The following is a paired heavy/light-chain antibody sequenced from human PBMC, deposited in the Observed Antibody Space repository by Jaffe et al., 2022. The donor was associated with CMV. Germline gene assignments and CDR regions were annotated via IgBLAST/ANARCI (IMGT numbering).Light chain of an antibody. V-gene: IGKV2-29*02. CDR1: QSLLHSDGKTY. Sequence: DIVMTQTPLSLSVTPGQPASISCKSSQSLLHSDGKTYLYWYLQKPGQSPQLLIYEVSSRFSGVPDRFSGSGSGTDFTLKISRVEAEDVGVYYCMQGIHRLFGQGTKLEIK. J-gene: IGKJ2*01. CDR3: MQGIHRL. CDR2: EVS.
Heavy chain of an antibody. J-gene: IGHJ6*03. CDR3: ARDRHLERLYDFWSGYYIGKSTYYYYMDV. Sequence: EVQLVESGGGLVKPGGSLRLSCAASGFTFSSYSMNWVRQAPGKGLEWVSSISSSSSYIYYADSVKGRFTISRDNAKNSLYLQMNSLRAEDTAVYYCARDRHLERLYDFWSGYYIGKSTYYYYMDVWGKGTTVTVSS. CDR1: GFTFSSYS. D-gene: IGHD3-3*01. CDR2: ISSSSSYI. V-gene: IGHV3-21*01.